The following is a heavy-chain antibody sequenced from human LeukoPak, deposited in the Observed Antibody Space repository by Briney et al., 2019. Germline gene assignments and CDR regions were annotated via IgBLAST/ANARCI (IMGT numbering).Heavy chain of an antibody. CDR3: ARDQGYCTTTSCYSIGGYFDY. CDR1: QFTFTTYA. CDR2: VSYDGSNR. V-gene: IGHV3-30-3*01. D-gene: IGHD2-2*01. J-gene: IGHJ4*02. Sequence: GGSLRLSCAASQFTFTTYAMHWVRQAPGKGLEWVAVVSYDGSNRYADSVKGRFTISRDSSRHTVYLQMNSLRDEDTAVYYCARDQGYCTTTSCYSIGGYFDYWGQGTLVTVSS.